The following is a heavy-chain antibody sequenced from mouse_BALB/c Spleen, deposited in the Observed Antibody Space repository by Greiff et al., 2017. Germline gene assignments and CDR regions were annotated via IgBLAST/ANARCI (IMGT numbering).Heavy chain of an antibody. CDR1: GFSLSTYGIG. D-gene: IGHD1-1*01. J-gene: IGHJ3*01. CDR2: IWWNDNK. CDR3: ARSFYYYGSSVFAY. Sequence: KESGPGILQPSQTLSLTCSFSGFSLSTYGIGVGWIRQPSGKGLEWLAHIWWNDNKYYNTALKSRLTISKDTSNNQVFLKIASVDTADTATYYCARSFYYYGSSVFAYWGQGTLVTVSA. V-gene: IGHV8-11*01.